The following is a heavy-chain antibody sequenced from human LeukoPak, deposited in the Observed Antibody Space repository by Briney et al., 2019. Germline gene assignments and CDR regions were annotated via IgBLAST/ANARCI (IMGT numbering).Heavy chain of an antibody. V-gene: IGHV1-2*02. Sequence: ASVKVSCKASGYTFTGYYMHWVRQVPGQGLEWMGWINPNSGGTNYAQKFQGRVTMTRDTSISTAYMELSRLRSDDTAVYYCARELYYDILTGYSNWFDPWGQGTLVTVSS. J-gene: IGHJ5*02. CDR3: ARELYYDILTGYSNWFDP. CDR1: GYTFTGYY. CDR2: INPNSGGT. D-gene: IGHD3-9*01.